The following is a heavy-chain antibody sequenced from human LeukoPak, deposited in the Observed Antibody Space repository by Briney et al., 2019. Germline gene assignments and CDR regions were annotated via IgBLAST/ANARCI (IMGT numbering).Heavy chain of an antibody. CDR3: AKDYTHYYGSGSYYG. D-gene: IGHD3-10*01. CDR2: ISWNSGSI. CDR1: GFTFDDYA. V-gene: IGHV3-9*01. Sequence: GGSLRLSCAASGFTFDDYAMHWVRQAPGKGLEWVSGISWNSGSIGYADSVKGRFTISRDNAKNSLYLQMNSLRAEDTALYYCAKDYTHYYGSGSYYGWGQGTLVTVSS. J-gene: IGHJ4*02.